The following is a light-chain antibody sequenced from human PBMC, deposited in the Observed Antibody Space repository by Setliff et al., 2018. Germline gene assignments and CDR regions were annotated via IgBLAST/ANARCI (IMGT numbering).Light chain of an antibody. CDR2: GVN. CDR3: CSYATSSTFSYV. V-gene: IGLV2-14*03. Sequence: QSVLTQPPSASGSPGQSVTISCTGSSSDVGGYKYVSWYQQHPGKAPKLMIYGVNKRPSGVSNRFSGSKSGNTASLTISGLQAEDEADYYCCSYATSSTFSYVFGTGTKVTVL. CDR1: SSDVGGYKY. J-gene: IGLJ1*01.